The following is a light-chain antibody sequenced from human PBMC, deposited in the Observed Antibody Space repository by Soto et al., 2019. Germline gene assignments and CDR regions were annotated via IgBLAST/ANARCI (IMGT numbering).Light chain of an antibody. CDR2: GAS. J-gene: IGKJ4*01. V-gene: IGKV3-20*01. Sequence: DIGLTQSPGTLSLSPGERATLACRASQSVSSSYLAWYQQKPGQAPRLLIYGASIRATGIPDRFSGSGSGTDFPLTISRLEPEDFAVYYCQQYGSSPLTFGGGTKVEIK. CDR1: QSVSSSY. CDR3: QQYGSSPLT.